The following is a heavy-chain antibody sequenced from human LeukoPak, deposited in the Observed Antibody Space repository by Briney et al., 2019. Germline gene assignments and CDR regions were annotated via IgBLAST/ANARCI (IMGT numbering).Heavy chain of an antibody. CDR1: EYTFTAYY. V-gene: IGHV1-2*02. CDR2: INPNGGVT. D-gene: IGHD5-24*01. Sequence: ASVKVSCKASEYTFTAYYMTWLRQAPGKGLKWMGWINPNGGVTNYAQKFQGRVTMTRDTSISTAYMELSRLRSDDTAVYYCARDGGDGYNFYYWGQGTLVTVSS. CDR3: ARDGGDGYNFYY. J-gene: IGHJ4*02.